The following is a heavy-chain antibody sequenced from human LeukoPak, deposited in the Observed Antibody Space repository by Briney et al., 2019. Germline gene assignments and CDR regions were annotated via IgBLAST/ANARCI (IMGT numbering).Heavy chain of an antibody. V-gene: IGHV1-2*02. Sequence: GASVKVSCKASAYTFADYYMHWLRQAPGQGFEWVAWINPTSGGTNYAQKFQDRVTLTRDTSNNTSYMELSRHSSDDTAVYYCARECRTTTWSFDAFDLWGQGTMVTVSS. J-gene: IGHJ3*01. CDR1: AYTFADYY. CDR3: ARECRTTTWSFDAFDL. D-gene: IGHD1/OR15-1a*01. CDR2: INPTSGGT.